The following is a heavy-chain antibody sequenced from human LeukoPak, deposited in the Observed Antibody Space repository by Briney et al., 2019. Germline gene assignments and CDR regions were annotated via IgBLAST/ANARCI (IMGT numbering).Heavy chain of an antibody. V-gene: IGHV1-2*02. CDR3: ARDRVRTTALIDY. CDR2: INPNSGGT. D-gene: IGHD4-17*01. Sequence: ASVKVSCKASGYTFTGNYMHWVRQAPGQGLEWMGWINPNSGGTNYAQKFQGRVTITRDTSISTAYMELSRLRSDDTAVYYCARDRVRTTALIDYWGQGTLVTVSS. CDR1: GYTFTGNY. J-gene: IGHJ4*02.